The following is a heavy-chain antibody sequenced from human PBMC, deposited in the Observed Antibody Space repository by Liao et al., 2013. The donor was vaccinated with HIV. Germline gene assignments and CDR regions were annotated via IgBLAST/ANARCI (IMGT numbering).Heavy chain of an antibody. V-gene: IGHV4-4*07. D-gene: IGHD3-3*01. CDR3: AREARSGYYPPLFDY. CDR1: GGSISSYY. J-gene: IGHJ4*01. CDR2: IYTSGST. Sequence: QVQLQESGPGLVKPSETLSLTCAVSGGSISSYYWSWIRQPAGKGLEWIGRIYTSGSTHYNPSLKSRVTMSVDTSKNQFSLKLSSVTAADTAVYYCAREARSGYYPPLFDYWGRREPVGHRLL.